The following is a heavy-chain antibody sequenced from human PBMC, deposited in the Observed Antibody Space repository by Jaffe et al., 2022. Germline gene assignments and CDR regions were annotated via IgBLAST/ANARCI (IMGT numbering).Heavy chain of an antibody. V-gene: IGHV4-59*01. CDR1: GGSISSYY. J-gene: IGHJ2*01. Sequence: QVQLQESGPGLVKPSETLSLTCTVSGGSISSYYWSWIRQPPGKGLEWIGYIYYSGSTNYNPSLKSRVTISVDTSKNQFSLKLSSVTAADTAVYYCARSNIAVAAYHYWYFDLWGRGTLVTVSS. CDR2: IYYSGST. D-gene: IGHD6-19*01. CDR3: ARSNIAVAAYHYWYFDL.